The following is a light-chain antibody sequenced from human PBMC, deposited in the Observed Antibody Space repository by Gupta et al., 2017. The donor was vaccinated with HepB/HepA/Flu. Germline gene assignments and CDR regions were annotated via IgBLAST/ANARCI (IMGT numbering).Light chain of an antibody. V-gene: IGKV1-16*01. J-gene: IGKJ1*01. CDR2: TAS. CDR3: QQYNSYPLT. CDR1: QGISNS. Sequence: DIQMTQSPSSLSASIGDRITITCRASQGISNSLAWFQQKPGKAPKSLIHTASTLQSGVPSRFSGSGFGTDFSLTISSLQPEDFAIYYCQQYNSYPLTFGQGTKVEIK.